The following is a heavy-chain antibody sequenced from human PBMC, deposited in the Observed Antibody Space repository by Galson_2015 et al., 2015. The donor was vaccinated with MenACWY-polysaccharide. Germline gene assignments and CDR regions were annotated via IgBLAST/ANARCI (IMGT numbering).Heavy chain of an antibody. J-gene: IGHJ4*02. CDR3: VRLLGGVSFDS. CDR2: LYWDGDK. V-gene: IGHV2-5*02. Sequence: GWIRQPPGKAPEWLAHLYWDGDKRFSPSLGARLTITKDTSRDQVVLTMTDMDPVDTATYYCVRLLGGVSFDSWGQGTL. D-gene: IGHD1-26*01.